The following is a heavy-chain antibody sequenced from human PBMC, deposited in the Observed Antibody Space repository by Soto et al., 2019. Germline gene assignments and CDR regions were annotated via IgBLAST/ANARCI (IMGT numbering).Heavy chain of an antibody. Sequence: PGESLKISCKGSGYSFTSYWIGWVRQMPGKGLEWMGIIYPGDSDTRYSPSFQGQVTISADKSISTAYLQWSSLKASDTAMYYCATHLGSSSPGYYYGMDVWGQGTTVTVSS. CDR3: ATHLGSSSPGYYYGMDV. CDR1: GYSFTSYW. J-gene: IGHJ6*02. CDR2: IYPGDSDT. D-gene: IGHD6-6*01. V-gene: IGHV5-51*01.